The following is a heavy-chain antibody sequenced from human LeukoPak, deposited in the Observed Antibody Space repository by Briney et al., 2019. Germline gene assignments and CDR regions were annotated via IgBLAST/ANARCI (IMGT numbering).Heavy chain of an antibody. CDR2: IKHDGSET. CDR1: GFTFESYA. Sequence: SGVSLRLSCTASGFTFESYAMTWVRQAPGKGLEWVANIKHDGSETYYVDSVRGRFSVSRDNAKNSVYLQMNSLRAEDTGVYFCARHNWYQFDYWGQGTLVTASS. V-gene: IGHV3-7*01. CDR3: ARHNWYQFDY. D-gene: IGHD1-1*01. J-gene: IGHJ4*02.